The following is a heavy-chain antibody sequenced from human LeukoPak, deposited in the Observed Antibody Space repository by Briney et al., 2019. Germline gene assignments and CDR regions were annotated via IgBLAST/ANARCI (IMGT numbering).Heavy chain of an antibody. J-gene: IGHJ3*02. Sequence: ASVKASCKASGYTFTTYDINWVRQAPGQGLEWMGYINTNSGNTGYSRKLQGRVAITRTTSITTAYMELRSLRYEDTAVYYCARRSGSGRHPFHIWGQGTLVTVSS. CDR1: GYTFTTYD. D-gene: IGHD3-10*01. CDR2: INTNSGNT. V-gene: IGHV1-8*03. CDR3: ARRSGSGRHPFHI.